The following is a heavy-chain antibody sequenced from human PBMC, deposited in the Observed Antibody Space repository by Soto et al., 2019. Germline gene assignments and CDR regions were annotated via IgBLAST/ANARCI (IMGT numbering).Heavy chain of an antibody. CDR1: GGTFSNYT. D-gene: IGHD3-9*01. Sequence: ASVKVCCKASGGTFSNYTISWVRQAPGQGHEWMGRIIPILGIANYARKFQGRVTITADKSTSTAYMELSSLRSEDTAVYYCASILRYFDWLLRDDAFDIWGHWTMVTVSS. V-gene: IGHV1-69*02. CDR2: IIPILGIA. J-gene: IGHJ3*02. CDR3: ASILRYFDWLLRDDAFDI.